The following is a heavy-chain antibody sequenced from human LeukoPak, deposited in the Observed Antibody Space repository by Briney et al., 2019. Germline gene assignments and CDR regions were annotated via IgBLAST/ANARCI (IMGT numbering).Heavy chain of an antibody. V-gene: IGHV4-38-2*02. CDR2: VFHRGTT. CDR3: VRDGYYGSGSPGWFGP. J-gene: IGHJ5*02. CDR1: GYSINSAFY. D-gene: IGHD3-10*01. Sequence: PSETLCLTCTVSGYSINSAFYWGWIRVPPGKGLEGIGSVFHRGTTYYNSSLKSRVNISIDTSKNQFSLKLNSLTAEDTAMYHCVRDGYYGSGSPGWFGPWGPGTLVTVSS.